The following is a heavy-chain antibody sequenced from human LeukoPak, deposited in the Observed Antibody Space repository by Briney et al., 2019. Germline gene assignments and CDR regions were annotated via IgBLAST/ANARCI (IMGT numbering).Heavy chain of an antibody. J-gene: IGHJ5*02. V-gene: IGHV1-2*02. CDR3: ARDPPRYCTNGVCYLYNWFDP. Sequence: ASVKVSCTASGYTFTGYYMRWVRQVPGQGLEWMGWINPNSGGTNYAQKFQGRVTMTGDTSISTAYMELSRLRSDDTAVYYCARDPPRYCTNGVCYLYNWFDPWGQGTLVTVSS. CDR1: GYTFTGYY. D-gene: IGHD2-8*01. CDR2: INPNSGGT.